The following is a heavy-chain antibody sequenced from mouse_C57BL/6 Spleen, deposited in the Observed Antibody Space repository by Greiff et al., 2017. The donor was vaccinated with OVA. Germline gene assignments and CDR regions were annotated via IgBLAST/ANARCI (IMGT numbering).Heavy chain of an antibody. CDR1: GFTFSDYG. CDR3: ARMNYYGSSPEAMDY. D-gene: IGHD1-1*01. J-gene: IGHJ4*01. CDR2: ISSGSSTI. V-gene: IGHV5-17*01. Sequence: EVMLVESGGGLVKPGGSLKLSCAASGFTFSDYGMHWVRQAPEKGLEWVAYISSGSSTIYYADTVKGRFTISRDNAKNTLFLQMTSLRSEDTAMYYCARMNYYGSSPEAMDYWGQGTSVTVSS.